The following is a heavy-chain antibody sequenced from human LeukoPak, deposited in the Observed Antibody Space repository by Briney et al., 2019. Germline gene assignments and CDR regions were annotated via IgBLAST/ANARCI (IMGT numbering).Heavy chain of an antibody. CDR2: IYSGGSI. CDR1: GFTFSSYE. V-gene: IGHV3-66*01. Sequence: GGSLRLSCAASGFTFSSYEMNWVRQAPGKGLEWVSVIYSGGSIYYADSVKGRFTISRDNSKNTLYLQMNSLRAEDTAVYYCAASSGTDFDYWGQGTLVTVSS. J-gene: IGHJ4*02. D-gene: IGHD3-10*01. CDR3: AASSGTDFDY.